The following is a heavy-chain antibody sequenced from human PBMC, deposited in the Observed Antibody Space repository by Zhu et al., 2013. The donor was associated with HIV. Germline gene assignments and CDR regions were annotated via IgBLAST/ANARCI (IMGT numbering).Heavy chain of an antibody. CDR2: INPNSGGT. D-gene: IGHD3-3*01. CDR1: GYTFTDFH. CDR3: ARDWSGWGSWFDP. Sequence: QVQLVQSGAQVKKPGSSVKVSCEASGYTFTDFHMHWVRQAPGQGLEWMGWINPNSGGTNYAQKFQGRVTMTRDTSISTAYMELSRLRSDDTAVYYCARDWSGWGSWFDPVGPGNPGHRLL. V-gene: IGHV1-2*02. J-gene: IGHJ5*02.